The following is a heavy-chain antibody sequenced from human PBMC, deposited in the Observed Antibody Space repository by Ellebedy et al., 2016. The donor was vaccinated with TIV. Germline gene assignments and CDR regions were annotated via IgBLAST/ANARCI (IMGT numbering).Heavy chain of an antibody. Sequence: GESLKISXAASGFTFSSYSMIWVRQAPGKGLEWVSYISGSSSTIYYADSVEGRFTISRDNAKNSLYLQMNSLRAEDTAVYYCARDEGKKGGYYASGPEEGFDPWGQGTLVTVSS. CDR1: GFTFSSYS. CDR3: ARDEGKKGGYYASGPEEGFDP. J-gene: IGHJ5*02. V-gene: IGHV3-48*01. CDR2: ISGSSSTI. D-gene: IGHD3-22*01.